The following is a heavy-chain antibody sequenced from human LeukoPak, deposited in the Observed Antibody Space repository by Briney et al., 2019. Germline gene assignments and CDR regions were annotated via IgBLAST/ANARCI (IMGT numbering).Heavy chain of an antibody. CDR2: IIPIFGTA. CDR1: GGTFSSYA. J-gene: IGHJ5*02. Sequence: GASVKVSCKASGGTFSSYAISWARQAPGQGLEWMGGIIPIFGTANYAQKFQGRVTITADESTSTAYMELSSLRSEDTAVYYCARVIGDGYNYWFDPWGQGTLVTVSS. CDR3: ARVIGDGYNYWFDP. V-gene: IGHV1-69*13. D-gene: IGHD5-24*01.